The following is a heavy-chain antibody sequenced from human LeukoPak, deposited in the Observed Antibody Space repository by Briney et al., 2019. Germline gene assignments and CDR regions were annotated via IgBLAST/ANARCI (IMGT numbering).Heavy chain of an antibody. CDR3: ARAYCSSTSCYVTFDY. Sequence: ASVKVSCKASGYTFTSYGISWVRQAPGQGLEWMGWISAHNGNTNYAQKLQGRVTMTTDTSTSTAYMELRSLRSDDTAVYYCARAYCSSTSCYVTFDYWGQGTLVTVSS. J-gene: IGHJ4*02. CDR1: GYTFTSYG. CDR2: ISAHNGNT. D-gene: IGHD2-2*01. V-gene: IGHV1-18*01.